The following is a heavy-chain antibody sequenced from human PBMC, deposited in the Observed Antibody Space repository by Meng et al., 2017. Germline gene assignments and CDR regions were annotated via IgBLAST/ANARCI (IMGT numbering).Heavy chain of an antibody. CDR2: ISSSSYI. V-gene: IGHV3-21*01. CDR1: GFTFSSYS. Sequence: GESLKISCAASGFTFSSYSMNWVRQAPGKGLEWVSSISSSSYIYYADSVKGRFTISRDNAKNSLYLQMNSLRAEDTAVYYCARDRRIYDSSGYYSSVNVIFDYWGQGTLVTV. D-gene: IGHD3-22*01. CDR3: ARDRRIYDSSGYYSSVNVIFDY. J-gene: IGHJ4*02.